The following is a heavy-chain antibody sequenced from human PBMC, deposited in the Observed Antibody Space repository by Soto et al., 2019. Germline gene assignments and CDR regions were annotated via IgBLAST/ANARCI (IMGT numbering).Heavy chain of an antibody. CDR2: ISGSGGSS. J-gene: IGHJ6*01. CDR1: VFAFSTYA. Sequence: VGSLRLSCASSVFAFSTYAMTWVRHSPGKWLEWVSVISGSGGSSYYAASVKGRFTISRDNSKNTVYLQMNGLRAEDTALYFCAKVTKRAAAGSYEYYKYGMEVWGEGTTVIVSS. D-gene: IGHD6-13*01. CDR3: AKVTKRAAAGSYEYYKYGMEV. V-gene: IGHV3-23*01.